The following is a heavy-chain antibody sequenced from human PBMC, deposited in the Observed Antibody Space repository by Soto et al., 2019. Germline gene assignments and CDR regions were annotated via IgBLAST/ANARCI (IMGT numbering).Heavy chain of an antibody. J-gene: IGHJ4*02. CDR2: IIPIFGTA. V-gene: IGHV1-69*13. CDR3: ARGRTQLRFLEWPSFDY. D-gene: IGHD3-3*01. Sequence: ASVKVSCEASGGTFSSYAISWVRQAPGQGLEWMGGIIPIFGTANYAQKFQGRVTITADESTSTAYMELSSLRSEDTAVYYCARGRTQLRFLEWPSFDYWGQGTLVTVSS. CDR1: GGTFSSYA.